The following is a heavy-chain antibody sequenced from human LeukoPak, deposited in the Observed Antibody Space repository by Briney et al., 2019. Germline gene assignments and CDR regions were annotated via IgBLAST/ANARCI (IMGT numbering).Heavy chain of an antibody. V-gene: IGHV4-4*07. CDR3: AREGTIAAAGLNWFDP. CDR2: IYTSGST. CDR1: GGSISSYY. Sequence: PSETLSLTCTVSGGSISSYYWSWIRQPAGKGLEWIGRIYTSGSTNYNPSLKSRVTISVDTSKNQFSLKLSSVTAADTAVYYCAREGTIAAAGLNWFDPWGQGTLVTVSS. J-gene: IGHJ5*02. D-gene: IGHD6-13*01.